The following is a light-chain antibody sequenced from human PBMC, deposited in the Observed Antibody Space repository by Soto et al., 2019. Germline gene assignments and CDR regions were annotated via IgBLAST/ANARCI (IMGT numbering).Light chain of an antibody. CDR2: GAS. CDR3: QQYKNWPPIT. Sequence: EIVMTQSPATLSVSPVERSTLSCSASQSVSSSYLAWYQQKPGQAPRLLIYGASSRATGIPDRFSGSGSGTEFTLTISSLQSEDFAVYYCQQYKNWPPITFGQGTRLEIK. V-gene: IGKV3D-15*01. J-gene: IGKJ5*01. CDR1: QSVSSSY.